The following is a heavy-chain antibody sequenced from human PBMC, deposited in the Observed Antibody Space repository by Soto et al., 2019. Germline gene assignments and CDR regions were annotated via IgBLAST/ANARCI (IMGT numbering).Heavy chain of an antibody. CDR3: ARESHDILTGPPWVWYFDL. D-gene: IGHD3-9*01. V-gene: IGHV4-34*01. CDR1: GGSFSGYY. Sequence: QVQLQQWGAGPLRPLETLSLTCGVSGGSFSGYYWAWIRQSPGKGLEWIGEINDRGSINYNPSLKSRGSISVETSKNHYSRNLRSVTAADTAVYYGARESHDILTGPPWVWYFDLWGRGTLVTVSS. CDR2: INDRGSI. J-gene: IGHJ2*01.